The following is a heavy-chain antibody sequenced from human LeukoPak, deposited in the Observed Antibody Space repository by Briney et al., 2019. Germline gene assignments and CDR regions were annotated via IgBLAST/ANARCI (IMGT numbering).Heavy chain of an antibody. CDR2: ISWNSGSI. Sequence: GGSLRLSCAASGFTFDDYAMHWVRQAPGKGLEWVSDISWNSGSIGYADSVKGRFTISRDNAKNSLYLQMNSLRAEDTALYYCAKALGYCSSTSCYSFDYWGQGTLVTVSS. V-gene: IGHV3-9*01. CDR3: AKALGYCSSTSCYSFDY. D-gene: IGHD2-2*01. CDR1: GFTFDDYA. J-gene: IGHJ4*02.